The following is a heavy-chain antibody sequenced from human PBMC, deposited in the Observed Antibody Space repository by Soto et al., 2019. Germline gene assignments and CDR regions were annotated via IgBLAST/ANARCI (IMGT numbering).Heavy chain of an antibody. Sequence: QVQLQESGPGLVKPSETLSLTCSVSGGAISAFYWNWIRQSAGTGLEWIGRIYASGHTTYNPSLESRVSMSVDTSKHQFSLKLSSVSAADTAVYYCARSPGTSTIGSFDIWGQGRMVTVSS. CDR3: ARSPGTSTIGSFDI. CDR1: GGAISAFY. V-gene: IGHV4-4*07. CDR2: IYASGHT. J-gene: IGHJ3*02. D-gene: IGHD2-15*01.